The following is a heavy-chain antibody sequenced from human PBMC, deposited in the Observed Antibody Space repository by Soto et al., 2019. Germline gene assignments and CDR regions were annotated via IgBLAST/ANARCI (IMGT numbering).Heavy chain of an antibody. CDR1: GGSISSSNW. D-gene: IGHD4-17*01. J-gene: IGHJ6*02. CDR3: ARQDLHDYGDYVYYGMDV. CDR2: IYHSGST. V-gene: IGHV4-4*02. Sequence: SVTLSLTCAVSGGSISSSNWWSWVRQPPGKGLEWIGEIYHSGSTNYNPSLKSRVTISVDKSKNQFSLKLSSVTAADTAVYYCARQDLHDYGDYVYYGMDVWGQGTTVTVSS.